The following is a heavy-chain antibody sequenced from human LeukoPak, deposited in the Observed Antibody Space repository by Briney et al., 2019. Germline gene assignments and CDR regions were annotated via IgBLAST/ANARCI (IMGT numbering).Heavy chain of an antibody. J-gene: IGHJ4*02. CDR2: ISSSSSTI. V-gene: IGHV3-48*02. CDR3: AFVPWTTVTTIDY. CDR1: GFTFSSYS. D-gene: IGHD4-17*01. Sequence: GGSLRLSCAASGFTFSSYSMNWVRQAPGKGLEWVSYISSSSSTIYYADSVKGRFTISRDNAKNSLYLQMNSLGDEDTAVYYCAFVPWTTVTTIDYWGQGTLVTVSS.